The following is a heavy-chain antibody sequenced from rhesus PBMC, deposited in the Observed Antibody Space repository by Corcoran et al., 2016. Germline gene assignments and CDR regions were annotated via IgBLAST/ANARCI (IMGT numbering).Heavy chain of an antibody. J-gene: IGHJ4*01. V-gene: IGHV4-80*01. CDR3: ARFTVAGTLPDFDY. D-gene: IGHD6-25*01. CDR2: INGNSGNT. CDR1: GGSFSSYW. Sequence: QVQLQESGPGLVKPSETLSLTCAVSGGSFSSYWWSWIRQPPGKGLAWIGEINGNSGNTNDNPSLKGRVTISTGASKTQFSLKLSSLTAAETAVYYCARFTVAGTLPDFDYWGQGVLVTVSS.